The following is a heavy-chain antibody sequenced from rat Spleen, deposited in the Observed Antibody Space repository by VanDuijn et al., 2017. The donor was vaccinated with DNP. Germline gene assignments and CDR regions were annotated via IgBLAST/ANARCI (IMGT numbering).Heavy chain of an antibody. D-gene: IGHD4-3*01. J-gene: IGHJ4*01. Sequence: VQLVESGGGLVQPGRSLRLSCAASGFSISNYNMAWVRQPPGKGLEWIAAISSGGSTYYNSVLKSRLSISRDTSKSQVFLKMNSLQTEDTAIYFCTRDRDNSGYDKAMDAWGQGTSVTVSS. V-gene: IGHV2S12*01. CDR2: ISSGGST. CDR1: GFSISNYN. CDR3: TRDRDNSGYDKAMDA.